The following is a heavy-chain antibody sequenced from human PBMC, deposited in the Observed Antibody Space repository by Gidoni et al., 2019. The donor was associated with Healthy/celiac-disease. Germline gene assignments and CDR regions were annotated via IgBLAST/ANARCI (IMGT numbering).Heavy chain of an antibody. D-gene: IGHD1-26*01. CDR2: ISHSGST. J-gene: IGHJ4*02. CDR3: ARDYRAYFDY. Sequence: QVQLQESGPGLVKPSGTLSLTCAVSGGSIRSSTWWSWVRQPPGKGLEWMGEISHSGSTNYNPSLKSRVTISLDKSKNQFSLKLSSVTAADTAVYYCARDYRAYFDYWGQGTLVTVSS. CDR1: GGSIRSSTW. V-gene: IGHV4-4*02.